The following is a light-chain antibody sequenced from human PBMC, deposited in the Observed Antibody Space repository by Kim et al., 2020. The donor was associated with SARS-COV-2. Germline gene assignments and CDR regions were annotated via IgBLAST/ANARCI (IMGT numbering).Light chain of an antibody. CDR3: RHFDTYSPWT. CDR1: QTISNG. CDR2: TTS. V-gene: IGKV1-5*03. J-gene: IGKJ1*01. Sequence: SVGDRVTITCRASQTISNGLAWYQQKPGKAPKLLIYTTSHLETGVPSRFSGSGSGTEFTLTISSLQPDDFATYYCRHFDTYSPWTFGQGTKV.